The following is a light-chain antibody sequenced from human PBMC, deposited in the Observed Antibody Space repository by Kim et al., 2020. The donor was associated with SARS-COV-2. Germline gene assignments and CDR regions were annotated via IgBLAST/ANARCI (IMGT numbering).Light chain of an antibody. Sequence: QRVTISGSGSSSNIGSNSVYWYQQLPGTAPKLLIYGNSQRPSGVPDRFSDSKSGTSASLAISGLRSEDEANYFCAAWDDSLSGWVFGGGTKLTVL. CDR1: SSNIGSNS. J-gene: IGLJ3*02. V-gene: IGLV1-47*01. CDR2: GNS. CDR3: AAWDDSLSGWV.